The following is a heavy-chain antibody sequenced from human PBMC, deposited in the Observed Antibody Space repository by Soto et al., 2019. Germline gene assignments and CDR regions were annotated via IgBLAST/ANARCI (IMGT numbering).Heavy chain of an antibody. V-gene: IGHV3-23*01. D-gene: IGHD6-13*01. CDR3: ARDWLRNIAAVGSWFDP. CDR1: GLTFSSSA. CDR2: ITGSGAGS. Sequence: GGSLKLSCAASGLTFSSSAMNGVRKTHGKGLEWVSGITGSGAGSYYSDSVKGRFTISRDNSKNTLYLQMNSLRAEDTAVYFCARDWLRNIAAVGSWFDPWGQPTLVTVSS. J-gene: IGHJ5*02.